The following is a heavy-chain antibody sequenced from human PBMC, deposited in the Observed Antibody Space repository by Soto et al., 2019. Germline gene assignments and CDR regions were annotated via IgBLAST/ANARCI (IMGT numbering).Heavy chain of an antibody. V-gene: IGHV4-31*03. D-gene: IGHD3-10*01. CDR2: IYNSGGT. CDR3: ARDYKRLRGSYFDY. J-gene: IGHJ4*02. Sequence: KPSETLSLTCSVSGASVRNGGYFWSWIRQHPGKGLEWIGNIYNSGGTSYNPALKSRVAISIDTSKNQFSLKLSSVTAADTAVYYCARDYKRLRGSYFDYWGQGTLV. CDR1: GASVRNGGYF.